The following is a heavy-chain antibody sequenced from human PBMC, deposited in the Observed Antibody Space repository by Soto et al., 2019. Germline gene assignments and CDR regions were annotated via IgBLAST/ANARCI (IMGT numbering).Heavy chain of an antibody. CDR2: IADTGST. V-gene: IGHV4-59*08. D-gene: IGHD1-26*01. J-gene: IGHJ3*02. CDR1: GGSISHYY. CDR3: TRRGGFPFALDT. Sequence: QVQLQESGPGLVKPSETLSLTCAVSGGSISHYYWSWIRHPPGKGLEWIGYIADTGSTNYNASLRSRVTLSVDTTTNHFSLGLRFVTAADTAVYYCTRRGGFPFALDTWGQGTMVTVSS.